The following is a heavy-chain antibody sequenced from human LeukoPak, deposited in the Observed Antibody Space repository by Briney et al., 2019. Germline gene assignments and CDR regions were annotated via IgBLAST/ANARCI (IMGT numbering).Heavy chain of an antibody. V-gene: IGHV1-69*13. CDR3: ARGRIAVAGPLGDYYYYYMDV. CDR1: GGTFSSYA. D-gene: IGHD6-19*01. J-gene: IGHJ6*03. Sequence: SVKVSCKASGGTFSSYAISWVRQAPGQGLEWMGGIIPIFGTANYAQKFQGRVTITADESTSTAYMELSSLRSEDTAVYYCARGRIAVAGPLGDYYYYYMDVWGKGTTVTISS. CDR2: IIPIFGTA.